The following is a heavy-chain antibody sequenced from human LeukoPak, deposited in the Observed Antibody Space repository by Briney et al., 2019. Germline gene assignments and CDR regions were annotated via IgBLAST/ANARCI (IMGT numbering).Heavy chain of an antibody. J-gene: IGHJ5*02. CDR1: GFSLSTSGVG. V-gene: IGHV2-5*01. D-gene: IGHD5-24*01. Sequence: SGPTLVNPTETLTLTCTFSGFSLSTSGVGVGWIRQPPGKALDWLALIYWNDDKRYSSSLKTRLTITKDTSKNQVVLTMTNIDPVDTATYYCAHTIRRSGFDPWGQGTLVTVSS. CDR3: AHTIRRSGFDP. CDR2: IYWNDDK.